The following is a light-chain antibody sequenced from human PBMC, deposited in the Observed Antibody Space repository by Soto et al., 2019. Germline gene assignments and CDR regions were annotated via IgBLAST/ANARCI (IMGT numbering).Light chain of an antibody. V-gene: IGKV1-8*01. CDR1: QGISSN. J-gene: IGKJ4*01. CDR3: QQYYSYPPLT. Sequence: AIRMTQSPSSLSASTGDRVTITCRASQGISSNLAWYQQKPGKAPKLLIYAASTLQSGVPSRFSGSGSVTDFTLTISCLQSEDFATYYCQQYYSYPPLTFGGGTKVEIK. CDR2: AAS.